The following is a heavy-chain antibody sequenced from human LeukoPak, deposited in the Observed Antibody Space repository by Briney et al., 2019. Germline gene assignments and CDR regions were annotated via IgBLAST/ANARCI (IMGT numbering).Heavy chain of an antibody. CDR1: GGTFTTYP. CDR2: INPNSGGT. J-gene: IGHJ4*02. D-gene: IGHD5-18*01. Sequence: ASVKVSCKTSGGTFTTYPITWVRQAPGQGLEWMGWINPNSGGTNYAQKFQGRVTMTRDTSISTAYMELSRLRSDDTAVYYCARDSAPGDTYGLLGIDSWGQGTLVTVSS. CDR3: ARDSAPGDTYGLLGIDS. V-gene: IGHV1-2*02.